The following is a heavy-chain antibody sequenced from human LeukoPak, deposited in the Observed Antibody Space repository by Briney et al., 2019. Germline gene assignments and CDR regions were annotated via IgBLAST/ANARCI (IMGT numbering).Heavy chain of an antibody. V-gene: IGHV4-61*01. Sequence: SETLSLTCTVSGGSVSSGSYYWSWIRQPPGKGLEWIGYIYYSGSTNYNPSLKSRVTISVDTSKNQFSLKLSSVTAADTAMYYCARDSGDGDLDYWGQGTLVTVSS. CDR2: IYYSGST. CDR3: ARDSGDGDLDY. D-gene: IGHD5-24*01. J-gene: IGHJ4*02. CDR1: GGSVSSGSYY.